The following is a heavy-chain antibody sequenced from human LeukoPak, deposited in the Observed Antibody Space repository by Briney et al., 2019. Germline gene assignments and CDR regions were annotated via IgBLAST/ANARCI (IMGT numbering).Heavy chain of an antibody. CDR3: TRALGGGNSEDYFDY. CDR2: VYYSGVT. D-gene: IGHD4-23*01. CDR1: GGSTGSDY. V-gene: IGHV4-59*12. J-gene: IGHJ4*02. Sequence: PSETLSLTCTVSGGSTGSDYWSWIRQPPGKGLEWIAYVYYSGVTSYNPSLKSRVAISIDTSKNQFSLKLSSVTAADTAVYYCTRALGGGNSEDYFDYWGQGTLVTVSS.